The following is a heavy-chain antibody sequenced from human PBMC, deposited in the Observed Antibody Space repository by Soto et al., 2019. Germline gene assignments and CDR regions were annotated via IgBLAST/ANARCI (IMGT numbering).Heavy chain of an antibody. CDR2: TYYRSKWYN. V-gene: IGHV6-1*01. CDR1: GDSVSSNSAA. D-gene: IGHD6-13*01. J-gene: IGHJ2*01. Sequence: PSQTLSLTCATSGDSVSSNSAAWNWIRQSPSRGLEWLGRTYYRSKWYNDYAVSVKSRITINPDTSKNQFSLQLNSVTPEDTAVYYCARANSSSWSWDFDLWGRGTLVTVSS. CDR3: ARANSSSWSWDFDL.